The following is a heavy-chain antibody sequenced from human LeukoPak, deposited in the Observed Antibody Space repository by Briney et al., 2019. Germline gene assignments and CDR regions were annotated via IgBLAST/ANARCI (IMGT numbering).Heavy chain of an antibody. D-gene: IGHD4-17*01. CDR2: IKQDGSEK. J-gene: IGHJ4*02. CDR1: GGSISSYY. CDR3: ARDAHGDYALDY. V-gene: IGHV3-7*01. Sequence: ETLSLTCTVSGGSISSYYWSWVRQAPGKGLEWVANIKQDGSEKYYVDSVKGRFTISRDNAKNSLYLQMNSLRAEDTAVYYCARDAHGDYALDYWGQGTLVTVSS.